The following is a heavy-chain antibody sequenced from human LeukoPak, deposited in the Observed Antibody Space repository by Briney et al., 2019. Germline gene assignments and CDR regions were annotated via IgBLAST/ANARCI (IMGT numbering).Heavy chain of an antibody. D-gene: IGHD3-22*01. CDR1: GFTFNNSW. CDR2: INSDGTR. J-gene: IGHJ3*02. CDR3: ASPRSGDRGGYHDPCDI. V-gene: IGHV3-74*01. Sequence: PGGSQRLSCAGSGFTFNNSWMHWVRQAPGKGLVWVSRINSDGTRSYADSVKGRFTISRDNAKNTLFLQMNSLRVEDTAVYFCASPRSGDRGGYHDPCDIWGQGTMVTVSS.